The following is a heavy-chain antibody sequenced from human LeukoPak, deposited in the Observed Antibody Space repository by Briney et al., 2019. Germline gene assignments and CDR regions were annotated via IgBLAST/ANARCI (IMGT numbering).Heavy chain of an antibody. J-gene: IGHJ4*02. V-gene: IGHV3-74*01. CDR2: INTDGSST. CDR1: GFTFSSYW. D-gene: IGHD5-18*01. Sequence: GGSLRLSCAASGFTFSSYWMHWVRQAPGKGLVWVSRINTDGSSTSYADSVKGRFTISRDNAKNTLYLQMNSLRAEDTAVYYCAKVLKRGYSYVSYYFDYWGQGTLVTVSS. CDR3: AKVLKRGYSYVSYYFDY.